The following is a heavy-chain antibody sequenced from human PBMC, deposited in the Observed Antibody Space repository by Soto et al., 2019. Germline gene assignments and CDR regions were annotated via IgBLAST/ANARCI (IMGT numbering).Heavy chain of an antibody. J-gene: IGHJ6*02. CDR1: GDSINNSGFF. D-gene: IGHD5-18*01. CDR3: AREIVDTAMGDYYYYYGMDV. V-gene: IGHV4-31*03. CDR2: IYHTGDT. Sequence: TLSLTCTVSGDSINNSGFFWSWIRQNPGKGLEWIGYIYHTGDTHYNPSLKSRLVMSVDTSKNQFSLKLSSVTAADTAVYYCAREIVDTAMGDYYYYYGMDVWGQGTTVTVSS.